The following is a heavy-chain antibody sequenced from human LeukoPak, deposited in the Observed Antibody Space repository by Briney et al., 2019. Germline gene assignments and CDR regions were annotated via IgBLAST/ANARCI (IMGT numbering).Heavy chain of an antibody. D-gene: IGHD3-16*01. CDR2: IYSSGST. V-gene: IGHV4-59*01. Sequence: PSETLSLTCTVSAGSISSYYWSWIRQPPGKGLEWIGYIYSSGSTNYNPSLKSRVTISVDTSKNQFSLKLSSVTAADTAVYYCASVDEGGYYYYGMDVWGQGTTVTVSS. J-gene: IGHJ6*02. CDR3: ASVDEGGYYYYGMDV. CDR1: AGSISSYY.